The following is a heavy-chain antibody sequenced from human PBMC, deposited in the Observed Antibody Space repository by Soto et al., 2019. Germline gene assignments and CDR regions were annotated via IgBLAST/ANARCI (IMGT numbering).Heavy chain of an antibody. J-gene: IGHJ5*02. CDR1: GDSVSSPYY. CDR3: ARSAGWYAIHA. V-gene: IGHV4-4*02. D-gene: IGHD6-19*01. Sequence: QVQLQESGPGLVKPSGTLSLTCAVSGDSVSSPYYWCWVRQSPGKGLEWIGEVFHTGTTSYNPSRRSRVTISMDKSINHFSLDLSSVTAADTAVYYCARSAGWYAIHAWGPGTLVIVSS. CDR2: VFHTGTT.